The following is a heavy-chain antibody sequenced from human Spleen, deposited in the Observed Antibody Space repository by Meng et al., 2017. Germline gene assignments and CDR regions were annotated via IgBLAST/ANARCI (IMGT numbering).Heavy chain of an antibody. J-gene: IGHJ4*02. CDR1: GGAFSGYY. Sequence: QVQLQQWGAELLKPSETLSLTCAVYGGAFSGYYWSWIRQPPGKGLEWIGEINHSGSTTYNPSLKSRVTISEDTSKNQFSLQLNSVTPGDTALYYCARGFAPVAPGAFDYWGQGTPVTVSS. CDR3: ARGFAPVAPGAFDY. D-gene: IGHD2-2*01. CDR2: INHSGST. V-gene: IGHV4-34*01.